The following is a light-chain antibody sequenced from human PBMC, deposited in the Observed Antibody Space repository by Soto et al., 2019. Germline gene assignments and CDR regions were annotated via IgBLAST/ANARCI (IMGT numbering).Light chain of an antibody. CDR3: QQRSHWPIT. V-gene: IGKV3-15*01. J-gene: IGKJ5*01. CDR1: QSVSSN. Sequence: EILMTQSPATLSVSPGERATVSCRASQSVSSNLAWYQQKPGQAPRLLIYGASTRATGIPARFSGSGSGTEFTLTISSLQSEDFAVYYCQQRSHWPITFGQGTRLEI. CDR2: GAS.